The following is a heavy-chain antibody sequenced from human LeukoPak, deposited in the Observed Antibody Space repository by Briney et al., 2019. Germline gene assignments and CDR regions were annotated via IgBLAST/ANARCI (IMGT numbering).Heavy chain of an antibody. V-gene: IGHV1-8*01. D-gene: IGHD1-7*01. Sequence: ASVKVSCKASGYTFTSYDINWVRPATGQGLEWMGWMNPNSGNTGYAQKFQGRVTMTRNTSISTAYMELSSLRSEDTAVYYCAREGKSITGTTNFDYWGQGTLVTVSS. CDR3: AREGKSITGTTNFDY. J-gene: IGHJ4*02. CDR1: GYTFTSYD. CDR2: MNPNSGNT.